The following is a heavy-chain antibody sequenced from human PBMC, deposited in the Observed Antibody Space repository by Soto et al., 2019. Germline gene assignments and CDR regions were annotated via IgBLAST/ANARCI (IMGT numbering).Heavy chain of an antibody. CDR2: ISAYNGNT. CDR3: ARELLVADYCDPANPSKGDFDY. V-gene: IGHV1-18*01. D-gene: IGHD4-17*01. CDR1: GYTFTSYG. Sequence: QVQLVQSGAEVKKPGASVKVSCKASGYTFTSYGISWVRQAPGQGLEWMGWISAYNGNTNYAQKLQGRVTMTTDTSRSTAYMELRSLRSDDTAVYYCARELLVADYCDPANPSKGDFDYWGQGTLVTVSS. J-gene: IGHJ4*02.